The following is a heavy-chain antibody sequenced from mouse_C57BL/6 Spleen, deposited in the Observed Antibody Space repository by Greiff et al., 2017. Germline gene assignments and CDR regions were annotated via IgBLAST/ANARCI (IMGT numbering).Heavy chain of an antibody. CDR3: AREKDYSNWYFDV. D-gene: IGHD2-5*01. V-gene: IGHV2-2*01. J-gene: IGHJ1*03. Sequence: VQLQQSGPGLVQPSQSLSITCTVSGFSLTSYGVHWVRQSPGKGLEWLGVIWSGGSTDYNAAFISRLSISKDNSKSQVFFKMNSLQADDTAIYYCAREKDYSNWYFDVWGTGTTVTVSS. CDR1: GFSLTSYG. CDR2: IWSGGST.